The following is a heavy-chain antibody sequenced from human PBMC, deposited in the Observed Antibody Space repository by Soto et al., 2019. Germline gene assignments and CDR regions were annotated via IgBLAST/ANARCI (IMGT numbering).Heavy chain of an antibody. J-gene: IGHJ3*02. V-gene: IGHV4-59*08. CDR3: ARHGAGHDAFDI. CDR2: IYYSGST. Sequence: SETLSLTCTVSGGSISSYYWSWIRQPPGKGLEWIGYIYYSGSTNYNPSLKSRITISVDTSKNQFSLKLSSVTAADTAVYYCARHGAGHDAFDIWGQGTMVTVSS. D-gene: IGHD6-13*01. CDR1: GGSISSYY.